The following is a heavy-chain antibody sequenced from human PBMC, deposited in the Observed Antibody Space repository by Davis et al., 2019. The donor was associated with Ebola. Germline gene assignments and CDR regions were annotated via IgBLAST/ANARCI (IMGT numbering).Heavy chain of an antibody. CDR3: AKGGVTTDPFDY. V-gene: IGHV3-9*01. CDR2: ISWNSGSI. D-gene: IGHD4-11*01. CDR1: GFTFDDYA. Sequence: PGGSLRLSCAASGFTFDDYAMHWVRQAPGKGLAWVSGISWNSGSIGYADSVKGRFTISRDNDKNSLYLQMNSLRAEDTALYYCAKGGVTTDPFDYWGQGTLVTVSS. J-gene: IGHJ4*02.